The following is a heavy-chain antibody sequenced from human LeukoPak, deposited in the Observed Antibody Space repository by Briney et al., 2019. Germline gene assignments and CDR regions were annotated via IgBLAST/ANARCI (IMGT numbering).Heavy chain of an antibody. Sequence: ASVKVSCKASGCTFTSYAMHWVRQAPGQRLEWMGWINAGNGNTKYSQKFQGRVTITRDTSASTAYMELSSLRSEDTAVYYCARKRNYGSGSYYSLDYWGQGTLVTVSS. CDR3: ARKRNYGSGSYYSLDY. CDR2: INAGNGNT. J-gene: IGHJ4*02. D-gene: IGHD3-10*01. V-gene: IGHV1-3*01. CDR1: GCTFTSYA.